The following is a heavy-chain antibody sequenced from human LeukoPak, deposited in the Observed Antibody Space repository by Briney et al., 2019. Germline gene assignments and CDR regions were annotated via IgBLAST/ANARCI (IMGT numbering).Heavy chain of an antibody. CDR1: GFTFSSYA. CDR2: ISYDGSNK. V-gene: IGHV3-30-3*01. Sequence: PGRSLRLSCAASGFTFSSYAMHWVRQAPGKGLEWVAVISYDGSNKYYADSVNGRFTISRDNSKTTLYLQRNSLRAEDTAVYYCARDGLGGSYYPSFDYWGQGTLVTVSS. D-gene: IGHD1-26*01. J-gene: IGHJ4*02. CDR3: ARDGLGGSYYPSFDY.